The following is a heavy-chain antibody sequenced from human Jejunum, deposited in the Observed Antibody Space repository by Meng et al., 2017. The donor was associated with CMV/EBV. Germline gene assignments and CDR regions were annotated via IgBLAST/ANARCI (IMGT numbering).Heavy chain of an antibody. CDR2: IYYTGST. Sequence: ESGQELVKPMETSSHPCSVTCDYISSSKYYWGWIRQSPGKGLEWIGSIYYTGSTYYNPSLKSRLTISIDTSKNQFSLKLSSVTAADTAIYYCARGLGTSSSGYWGQGTLVTVSS. D-gene: IGHD3-16*01. J-gene: IGHJ4*02. V-gene: IGHV4-39*07. CDR1: CDYISSSKYY. CDR3: ARGLGTSSSGY.